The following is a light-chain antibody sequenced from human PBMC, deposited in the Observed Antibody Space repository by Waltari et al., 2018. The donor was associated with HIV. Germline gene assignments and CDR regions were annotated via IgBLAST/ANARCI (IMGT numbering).Light chain of an antibody. V-gene: IGKV3-20*01. CDR1: QSVISNY. CDR2: GAS. Sequence: EVVLTQSPGTLSLSPGERATLSCRASQSVISNYLAWYQQTPGQAPRLLIYGASSRATCLPDRFSGSESGTEFTLTISRLEPEDFAVYYCQQYAASPFTFGGGTKLEIK. CDR3: QQYAASPFT. J-gene: IGKJ4*01.